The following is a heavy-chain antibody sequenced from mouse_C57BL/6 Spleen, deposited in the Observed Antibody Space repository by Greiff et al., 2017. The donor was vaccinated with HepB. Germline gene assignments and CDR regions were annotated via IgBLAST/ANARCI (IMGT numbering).Heavy chain of an antibody. CDR2: INPNYGTT. V-gene: IGHV1-39*01. Sequence: EVKLMESGPELVKPGASVKISCKASGYSFTDYNMNWVKQSNGKSLEWIGVINPNYGTTSYNQKFKGKATLTVDQSSSTAYMQLNSLTSEDSAVYYCARYNYYGSSYDFDYWGQGTTLTVSS. D-gene: IGHD1-1*01. J-gene: IGHJ2*01. CDR1: GYSFTDYN. CDR3: ARYNYYGSSYDFDY.